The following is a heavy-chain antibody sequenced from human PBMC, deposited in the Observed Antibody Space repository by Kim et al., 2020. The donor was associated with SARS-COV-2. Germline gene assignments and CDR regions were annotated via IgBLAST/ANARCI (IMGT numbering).Heavy chain of an antibody. Sequence: GGSLRLSCAASGFTFSSYSMNWVRQAPGKGLEWVSSISSSSSYIYYADSVKGRFTISRDNAKNSLYLQMNSLRAEDTAVYYCASPNRSSWTGGFDYWGQGTLVTVSS. CDR2: ISSSSSYI. D-gene: IGHD6-13*01. CDR3: ASPNRSSWTGGFDY. V-gene: IGHV3-21*01. CDR1: GFTFSSYS. J-gene: IGHJ4*02.